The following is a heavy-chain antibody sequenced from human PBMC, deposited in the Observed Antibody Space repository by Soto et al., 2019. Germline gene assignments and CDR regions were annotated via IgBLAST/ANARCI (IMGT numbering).Heavy chain of an antibody. D-gene: IGHD4-17*01. Sequence: PGGSLRLSCSASGFTFSSYAMHWVRQAPGKGLEWISYISSSGSTIYYADSVKGRFTISRDNAKKSLYLQMDSLTADDTAVYYCARGGASVTTPFDYWGQGTQVTVSS. CDR2: ISSSGSTI. V-gene: IGHV3-48*03. CDR1: GFTFSSYA. J-gene: IGHJ4*02. CDR3: ARGGASVTTPFDY.